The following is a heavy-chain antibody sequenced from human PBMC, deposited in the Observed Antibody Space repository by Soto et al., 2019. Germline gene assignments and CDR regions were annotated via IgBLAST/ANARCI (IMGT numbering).Heavy chain of an antibody. V-gene: IGHV3-48*04. CDR2: ISSSSSTI. J-gene: IGHJ4*02. CDR1: GFTFSSYS. Sequence: GGSLRLSCAASGFTFSSYSMNWVRQAPGKGLEWVSYISSSSSTIYYADSVKGRFTISRDNAKNSLYLQMNSLRAEDTAVYYCARDPGTHGQLGRITGYWGQGTLVTVSS. D-gene: IGHD1-20*01. CDR3: ARDPGTHGQLGRITGY.